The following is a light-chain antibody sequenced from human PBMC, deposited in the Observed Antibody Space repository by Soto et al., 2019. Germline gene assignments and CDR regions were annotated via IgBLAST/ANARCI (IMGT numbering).Light chain of an antibody. CDR1: QSVSSSY. J-gene: IGKJ1*01. CDR3: QQYDTSPRT. CDR2: GAS. Sequence: IVFTQSASTLSLSPGERATLSRRSSQSVSSSYLAWYQQKPGQAPRILIYGASSRATGIPDRFSGSGSGTDFTLSISRLEPEDFAVYYCQQYDTSPRTFGQGTKVDIK. V-gene: IGKV3-20*01.